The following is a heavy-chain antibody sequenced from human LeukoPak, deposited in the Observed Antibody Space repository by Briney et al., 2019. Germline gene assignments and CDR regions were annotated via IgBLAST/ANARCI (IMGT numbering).Heavy chain of an antibody. CDR1: GFSFSSYA. CDR2: ISGSGGST. J-gene: IGHJ4*02. Sequence: GGSLRLSCAASGFSFSSYAMSWVRQAPGPGLEWVSAISGSGGSTYYADSVKGRFTISRDNSKNTLYLQMNSLRAEDTAVYYCAKSPYYYDSSARAYFDYWGQGTLVTVSS. CDR3: AKSPYYYDSSARAYFDY. V-gene: IGHV3-23*01. D-gene: IGHD3-22*01.